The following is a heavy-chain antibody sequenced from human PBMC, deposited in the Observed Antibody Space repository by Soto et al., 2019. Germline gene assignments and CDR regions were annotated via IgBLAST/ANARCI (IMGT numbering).Heavy chain of an antibody. D-gene: IGHD5-18*01. J-gene: IGHJ4*02. CDR3: ARGGRYSYGLQTSGFDY. CDR2: IYYSGST. Sequence: QVQLQESGPGLVKPSQTLSLTCTVSGGSISSGDYYWSWIRQPPGKGLEWIGYIYYSGSTYYNPSLKSRVTISVDTSKNQFSLKLSSVTAADTAVYYCARGGRYSYGLQTSGFDYWGQGTLVTVSS. CDR1: GGSISSGDYY. V-gene: IGHV4-30-4*01.